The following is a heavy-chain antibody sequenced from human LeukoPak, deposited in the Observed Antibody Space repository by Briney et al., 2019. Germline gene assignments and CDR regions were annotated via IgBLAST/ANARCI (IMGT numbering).Heavy chain of an antibody. CDR1: QFTFSSYA. CDR3: AKDSAWFGELLFDAFDI. J-gene: IGHJ3*02. CDR2: IDDSGSTT. D-gene: IGHD3-10*01. V-gene: IGHV3-23*01. Sequence: GGSLRLSCAASQFTFSSYAMSWVRQAPEKGLEWVSTIDDSGSTTYYADSVKGRFTISRDNSKSTLFLQMNSLRAEDTAIYYCAKDSAWFGELLFDAFDIWGQGTTVTVSA.